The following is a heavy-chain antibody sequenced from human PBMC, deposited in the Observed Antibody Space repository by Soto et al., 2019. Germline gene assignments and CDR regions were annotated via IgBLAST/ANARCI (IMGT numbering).Heavy chain of an antibody. CDR3: ARDQGYCSGGSCLNWFDP. CDR1: GYSISSGYY. J-gene: IGHJ5*02. D-gene: IGHD2-15*01. V-gene: IGHV4-38-2*02. CDR2: IYHSGST. Sequence: PSETLSLTYAVSGYSISSGYYWGWVRQPPGKGLEWIGSIYHSGSTYYNPSLKSRVTISVDTSKNQFSLKLSSVTAADTALYYCARDQGYCSGGSCLNWFDPWGQGTLVTVS.